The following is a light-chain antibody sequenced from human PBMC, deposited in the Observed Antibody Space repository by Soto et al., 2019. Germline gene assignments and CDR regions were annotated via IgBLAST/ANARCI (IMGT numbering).Light chain of an antibody. Sequence: ETVLTQSPGTLSLSPGERATLSCRASQTIRSNYLAWYRQTPGQAPRLLIYGASNRATGIADRFSGSGSGTDFPLTISRLAPEDFALSYCQQYGSSPWTFGQGTKVEIK. V-gene: IGKV3-20*01. J-gene: IGKJ1*01. CDR3: QQYGSSPWT. CDR1: QTIRSNY. CDR2: GAS.